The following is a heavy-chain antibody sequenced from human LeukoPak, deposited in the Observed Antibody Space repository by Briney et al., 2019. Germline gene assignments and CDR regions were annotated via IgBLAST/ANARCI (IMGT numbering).Heavy chain of an antibody. CDR3: ARYGYSYGDWFDP. Sequence: SETLSLTCAVYGGSFSGYYWSWIRQPPGKGLEWIGEINHSGSTNYNPSLKSRVTISVDTSKNQFSLKLSSVTAADTAVYYCARYGYSYGDWFDPWGQGTLVTVSS. CDR1: GGSFSGYY. V-gene: IGHV4-34*01. CDR2: INHSGST. D-gene: IGHD5-18*01. J-gene: IGHJ5*02.